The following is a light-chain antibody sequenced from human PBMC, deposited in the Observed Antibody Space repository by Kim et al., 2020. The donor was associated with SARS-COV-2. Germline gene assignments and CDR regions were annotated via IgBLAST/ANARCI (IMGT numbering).Light chain of an antibody. CDR3: QARDSSPVV. Sequence: SYELTQPPSVSVSPGQTASITCSGDKLGDKYACWYQQKPGQSPVLIIYQDSKRLSGIPERFSGSNSGNTATLTISGTQAMDEADYYCQARDSSPVVFGGG. V-gene: IGLV3-1*01. J-gene: IGLJ2*01. CDR2: QDS. CDR1: KLGDKY.